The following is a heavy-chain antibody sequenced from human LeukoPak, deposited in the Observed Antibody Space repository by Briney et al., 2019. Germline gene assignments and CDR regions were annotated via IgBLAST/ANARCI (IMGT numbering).Heavy chain of an antibody. CDR2: IYTSGST. J-gene: IGHJ3*02. V-gene: IGHV4-4*07. CDR1: GGSISSYY. Sequence: SETLSLTCTVSGGSISSYYWSWIRQPAGKGLEWIGRIYTSGSTHYNPSLKSRVTMSVDTSKNQFSLKLSSVTAADTAVYYCARDPVVVTPHAFDIWGQGTMVTVSS. D-gene: IGHD4-23*01. CDR3: ARDPVVVTPHAFDI.